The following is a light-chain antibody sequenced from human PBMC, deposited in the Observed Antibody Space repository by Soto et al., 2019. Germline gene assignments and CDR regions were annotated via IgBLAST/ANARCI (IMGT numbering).Light chain of an antibody. CDR2: DVT. J-gene: IGLJ3*02. CDR3: SSYGSSNTVV. V-gene: IGLV2-14*01. Sequence: QSALTQPASVSGSPGQSITISCTGTSSDIGGYNSVSWYQQHPGKVPKLLIYDVTNRPSGISNRFSGSKSGNTASLTISGLHDEDQADYCCSSYGSSNTVVFGGGTKLTVL. CDR1: SSDIGGYNS.